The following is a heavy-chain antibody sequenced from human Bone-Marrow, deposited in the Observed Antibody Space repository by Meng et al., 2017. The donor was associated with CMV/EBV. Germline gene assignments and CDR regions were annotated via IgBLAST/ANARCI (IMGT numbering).Heavy chain of an antibody. CDR2: ISSSSSYI. J-gene: IGHJ6*02. CDR3: ARDWFDDFWSGSTDV. V-gene: IGHV3-21*01. CDR1: GFTFSSYS. D-gene: IGHD3-3*01. Sequence: GESLKISCAASGFTFSSYSMNWVRQAPGKGLEWVSSISSSSSYIYYADSVKGRFTISRDNAKNSLYLQMNSLRAEDTAVYYCARDWFDDFWSGSTDVWGQGTTVTVSS.